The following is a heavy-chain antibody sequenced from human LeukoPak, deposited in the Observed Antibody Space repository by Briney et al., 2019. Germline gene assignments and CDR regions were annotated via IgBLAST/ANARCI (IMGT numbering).Heavy chain of an antibody. Sequence: PGGSLRLSCAASGFTFSSYSMNWVRQAPGKGLEWVSVIYSGGSTYYADSVKGRFTISRDNSKNTLYLQMNSLRAEDTAVYYCAREHCSSTSCHFDYWGHGTLVTVSS. CDR2: IYSGGST. CDR1: GFTFSSYS. V-gene: IGHV3-53*01. D-gene: IGHD2-2*01. J-gene: IGHJ4*01. CDR3: AREHCSSTSCHFDY.